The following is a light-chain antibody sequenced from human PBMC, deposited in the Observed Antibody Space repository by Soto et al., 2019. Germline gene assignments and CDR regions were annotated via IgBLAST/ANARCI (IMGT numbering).Light chain of an antibody. V-gene: IGKV3-20*01. CDR1: QSVRTY. CDR3: QQFGSSIPHT. J-gene: IGKJ2*01. CDR2: DAS. Sequence: EIVLTQSPVTLSLSPGERATLSCRASQSVRTYLAWYQVKPGQAPRLLIYDASSRATGIPDRFSGSGSGTDFTLTISRLEPEDFGVYYCQQFGSSIPHTFGQGTKLEIK.